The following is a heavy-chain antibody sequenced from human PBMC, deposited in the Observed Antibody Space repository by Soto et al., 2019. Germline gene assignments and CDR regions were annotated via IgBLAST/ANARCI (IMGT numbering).Heavy chain of an antibody. Sequence: GESLKISCKGSGYSFTSYWISWVGQMPGKGLEWMGRIDPSDSYTNYSPSFQGHVTISADKSISTAYLQWSSLKASDTAMYYCARRRRGDSSGYRYYYYYGMDVWGQGTTVTVSS. J-gene: IGHJ6*02. CDR1: GYSFTSYW. D-gene: IGHD3-22*01. V-gene: IGHV5-10-1*01. CDR2: IDPSDSYT. CDR3: ARRRRGDSSGYRYYYYYGMDV.